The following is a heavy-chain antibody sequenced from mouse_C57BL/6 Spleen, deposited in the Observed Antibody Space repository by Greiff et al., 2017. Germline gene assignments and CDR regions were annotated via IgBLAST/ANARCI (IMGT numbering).Heavy chain of an antibody. D-gene: IGHD1-1*01. Sequence: VKLKESGPGLVAPSQSLSITCTVSGFSLTSYGVHWVRQPPGKGLEWLVVIWSDGSTTYNSALKSRLSISKDNSKSQVFLKMNSLQTDDTAMYYCARHTPYYYGSSYYAMDDWGQGTSVTVSS. CDR3: ARHTPYYYGSSYYAMDD. J-gene: IGHJ4*01. CDR1: GFSLTSYG. CDR2: IWSDGST. V-gene: IGHV2-6-1*01.